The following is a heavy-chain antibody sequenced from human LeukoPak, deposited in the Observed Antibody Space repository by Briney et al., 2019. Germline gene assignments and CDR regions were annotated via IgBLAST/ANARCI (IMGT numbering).Heavy chain of an antibody. Sequence: PGGSLRLSCAASGFTFSSYSMNWVRQAPGKGLEWVSSISSSSSYIYYADSVKGRFTISRDNAKNSLFLQVNSLRAEDSAVYYCVTESAWLFWGQGTLVTVSS. J-gene: IGHJ4*02. V-gene: IGHV3-21*06. CDR1: GFTFSSYS. CDR2: ISSSSSYI. CDR3: VTESAWLF. D-gene: IGHD5-12*01.